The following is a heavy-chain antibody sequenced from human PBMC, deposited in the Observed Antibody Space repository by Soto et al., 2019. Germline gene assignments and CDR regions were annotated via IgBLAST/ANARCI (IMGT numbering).Heavy chain of an antibody. CDR2: ISYDGSNK. D-gene: IGHD3-10*01. V-gene: IGHV3-30*18. Sequence: QVQLVESGGGVVQPGRSLRLSCAASGFTFSSYGMHWVRQAPGKGLEWVAVISYDGSNKYYADSVKGRFTISRDNSKNTLYLQMNSLRAEDTAVYYCAKDIEYYYGSGSLGYWGQGTLVTVSS. CDR3: AKDIEYYYGSGSLGY. CDR1: GFTFSSYG. J-gene: IGHJ4*02.